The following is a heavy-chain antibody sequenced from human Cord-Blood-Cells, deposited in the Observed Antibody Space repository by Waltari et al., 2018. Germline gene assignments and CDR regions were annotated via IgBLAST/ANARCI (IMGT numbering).Heavy chain of an antibody. Sequence: EVQLVESGGGLVQPGGSLRLSCAASGFTFSSYWMSWVRQAPGKWLEWVANIKQDGSEKYYVDSVKGRFTISRDNAKNSLYLQMNSLRAEDTAVYYCASLTGDRDAFDIWGQGTMVTVSS. CDR2: IKQDGSEK. J-gene: IGHJ3*02. V-gene: IGHV3-7*01. D-gene: IGHD7-27*01. CDR3: ASLTGDRDAFDI. CDR1: GFTFSSYW.